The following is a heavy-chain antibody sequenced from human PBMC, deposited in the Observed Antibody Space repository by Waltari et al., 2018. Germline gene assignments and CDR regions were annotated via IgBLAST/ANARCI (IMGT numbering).Heavy chain of an antibody. D-gene: IGHD5-18*01. V-gene: IGHV1-69*12. CDR2: IIPIFGTA. J-gene: IGHJ4*02. CDR1: GGTFSIYA. Sequence: QVQLVQSGAEVKKPGSSVKVSCKASGGTFSIYAISWVRQAPGQGLEWMGGIIPIFGTANYAQKFQGRVTITADESTSTAYMELSSLRSEDTAVYYCARAGGGYSYGYYGDFDYWGQGTLVTVSS. CDR3: ARAGGGYSYGYYGDFDY.